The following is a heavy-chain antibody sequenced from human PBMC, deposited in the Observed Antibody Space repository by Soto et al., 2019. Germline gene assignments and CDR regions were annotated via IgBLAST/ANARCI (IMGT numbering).Heavy chain of an antibody. CDR2: ISYDGSNK. CDR3: ARDSASIDGSGWFGYYYYGMDV. J-gene: IGHJ6*02. Sequence: GGSLSLSCAASGFTFSSYAMHWVRQAPGKGLEWVAVISYDGSNKYYADSVKGRFTISRDNSKNTLYLQMNSLRAEDTAVYYCARDSASIDGSGWFGYYYYGMDVWGQGTTVTVSS. D-gene: IGHD6-19*01. CDR1: GFTFSSYA. V-gene: IGHV3-30-3*01.